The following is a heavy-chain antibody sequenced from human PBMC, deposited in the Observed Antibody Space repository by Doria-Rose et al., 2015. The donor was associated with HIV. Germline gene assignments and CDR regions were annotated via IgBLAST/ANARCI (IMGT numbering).Heavy chain of an antibody. D-gene: IGHD6-13*01. CDR2: ISSDDER. CDR1: GVSLSSPGMG. J-gene: IGHJ4*02. Sequence: VTLKESGPVLVKPTETLTLTCTVSGVSLSSPGMGVSWIRQPPGKALEWHANISSDDERSYKTSLKSRLTISRGTSKSQVVLTMTDMDPVDTATYYCARIKSSRWYHKYYFDFWGQGTLVIVSA. CDR3: ARIKSSRWYHKYYFDF. V-gene: IGHV2-26*01.